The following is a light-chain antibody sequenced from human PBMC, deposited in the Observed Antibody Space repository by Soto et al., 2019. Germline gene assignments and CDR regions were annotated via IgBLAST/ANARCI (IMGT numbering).Light chain of an antibody. CDR2: DVN. J-gene: IGLJ1*01. Sequence: QSALTQPASVSGSPGQSITVSCTGTSSDFGDSTYVSWYQQHPGKAPRLIIYDVNNRPPGVAARFSASRSGNTASLTISGLQAEDEADYYCTSYTRSGLIVFGTGTKLTVL. V-gene: IGLV2-14*01. CDR3: TSYTRSGLIV. CDR1: SSDFGDSTY.